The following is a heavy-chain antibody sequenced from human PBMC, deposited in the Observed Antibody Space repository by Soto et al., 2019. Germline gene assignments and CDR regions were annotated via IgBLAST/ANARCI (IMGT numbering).Heavy chain of an antibody. D-gene: IGHD4-17*01. CDR3: EIYLDYGDYS. Sequence: PGGSLRLSCAASGFTFSSYSMNWVRQAPGKGLEWVSYISSSSSTIYYADSVKGRFTISRDNSKNTVYLQMSSLRVDDTAVYYCEIYLDYGDYSWGQGTLVTVSS. J-gene: IGHJ4*02. CDR2: ISSSSSTI. CDR1: GFTFSSYS. V-gene: IGHV3-48*01.